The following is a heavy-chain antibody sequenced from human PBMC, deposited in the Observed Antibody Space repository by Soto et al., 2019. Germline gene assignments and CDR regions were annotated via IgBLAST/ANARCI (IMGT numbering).Heavy chain of an antibody. CDR2: MYTKERT. J-gene: IGHJ5*02. D-gene: IGHD3-16*01. CDR3: ARDDYKDGGNNWFDP. V-gene: IGHV4-59*10. CDR1: GGSFSGYY. Sequence: PSETLSLTCAVYGGSFSGYYWSWIRQPPGKGLEWIGRMYTKERTNYSLSFKSRVTMSVDTSKNQFSLKLNAVTAADTAVYYCARDDYKDGGNNWFDPWGQGTLVTVSS.